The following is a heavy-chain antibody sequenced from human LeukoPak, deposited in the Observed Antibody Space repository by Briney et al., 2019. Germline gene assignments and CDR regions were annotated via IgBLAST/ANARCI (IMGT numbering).Heavy chain of an antibody. CDR3: VRDGCTASACATLGGFNH. CDR2: IKQDGSGK. J-gene: IGHJ4*02. D-gene: IGHD5-18*01. Sequence: PRGSLRLSCVASGFTFRDFWMSWVRQTPGQGLEWVASIKQDGSGKYYADSVKGRFTVSRDNDKNSLFLQMNSLRAEDTSVYFCVRDGCTASACATLGGFNHWAQGTLVTVSS. CDR1: GFTFRDFW. V-gene: IGHV3-7*01.